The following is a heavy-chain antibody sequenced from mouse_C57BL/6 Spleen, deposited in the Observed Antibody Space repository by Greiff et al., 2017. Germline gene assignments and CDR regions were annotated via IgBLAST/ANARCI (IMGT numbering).Heavy chain of an antibody. CDR2: ISGGGGNT. CDR3: ARRWSYYAMDY. V-gene: IGHV5-9*01. CDR1: GFTFSSYT. D-gene: IGHD2-3*01. Sequence: EVKVVEPGGGLVKPGGSLKLSCAASGFTFSSYTMSWVRQTPEKRLEWVATISGGGGNTYYQERVKGRFTISSNNAKNTLYLQMCSLGSEYTAFYYCARRWSYYAMDYWGQGTSVTVSS. J-gene: IGHJ4*01.